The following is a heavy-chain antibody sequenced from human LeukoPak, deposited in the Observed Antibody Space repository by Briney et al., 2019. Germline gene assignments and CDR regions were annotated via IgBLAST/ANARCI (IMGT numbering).Heavy chain of an antibody. V-gene: IGHV3-20*01. CDR2: VNWNGGGT. CDR3: ARGRGCTYGTTNDY. D-gene: IGHD5-18*01. Sequence: GGSLRLSCAASGFTFDDYGMSWVRSAPAQGLEWVSGVNWNGGGTGYADSVKGRFTISRDNAKNSLYLQMNSLRAEDTALYHCARGRGCTYGTTNDYWGQGTLVTVSS. CDR1: GFTFDDYG. J-gene: IGHJ4*02.